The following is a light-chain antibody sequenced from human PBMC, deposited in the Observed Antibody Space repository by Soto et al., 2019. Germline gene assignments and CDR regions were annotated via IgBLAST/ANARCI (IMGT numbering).Light chain of an antibody. CDR1: SSNIGSNY. J-gene: IGLJ1*01. Sequence: QLVLTQPPSASGTPGQRVTISCSGSSSNIGSNYVYWYQQLPGTAPKLLIYRNNQRPSGVPDRFSGSKSGTSASLAISGLRSEDEADYYCAAWDDSLSGYVFGTGTKLIVL. V-gene: IGLV1-47*01. CDR2: RNN. CDR3: AAWDDSLSGYV.